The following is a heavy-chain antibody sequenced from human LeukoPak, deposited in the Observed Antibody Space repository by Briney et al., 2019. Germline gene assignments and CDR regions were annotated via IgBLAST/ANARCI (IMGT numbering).Heavy chain of an antibody. V-gene: IGHV3-53*01. J-gene: IGHJ6*02. CDR1: GFTVSSNY. CDR3: ARGGGGRTGYYYYYGMDV. D-gene: IGHD4-23*01. CDR2: IYSGGST. Sequence: PGGSLRLSCAASGFTVSSNYMSWVRQAPGKGPEWVSVIYSGGSTYYADSVKGRFTISRDNSKDTLYLQMNSLRAEDTAVYYCARGGGGRTGYYYYYGMDVWGQGTTVTVSS.